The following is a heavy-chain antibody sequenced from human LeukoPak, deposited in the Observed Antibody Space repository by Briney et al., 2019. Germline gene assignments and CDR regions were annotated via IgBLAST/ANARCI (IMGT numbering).Heavy chain of an antibody. J-gene: IGHJ4*02. CDR1: GYTIINFG. Sequence: ASVKVSCKASGYTIINFGISWVRQAPGQGLEWMGWISANSDDTNYAQKVQGRVTMTTDTSTKTVYMELRSLTSDATAVYYCARDSPTAGSGYPSRKINFPYYFDYWGQGTLVTVSS. V-gene: IGHV1-18*01. CDR2: ISANSDDT. D-gene: IGHD3-22*01. CDR3: ARDSPTAGSGYPSRKINFPYYFDY.